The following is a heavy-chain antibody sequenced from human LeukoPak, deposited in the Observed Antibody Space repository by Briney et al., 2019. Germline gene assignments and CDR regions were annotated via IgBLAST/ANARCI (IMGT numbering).Heavy chain of an antibody. CDR1: GGSFSGYY. D-gene: IGHD6-6*01. Sequence: SETLSLTCAVYGGSFSGYYWSWIRQPPGKGLEWIGEINHSGSTNYNPSLKSRVTISVDTSKNQFSLKLSSVTAADTAVYYCARGQHEVMYSSSMGLRSRYYYMDVWGKGTTVTVSS. J-gene: IGHJ6*03. CDR2: INHSGST. V-gene: IGHV4-34*01. CDR3: ARGQHEVMYSSSMGLRSRYYYMDV.